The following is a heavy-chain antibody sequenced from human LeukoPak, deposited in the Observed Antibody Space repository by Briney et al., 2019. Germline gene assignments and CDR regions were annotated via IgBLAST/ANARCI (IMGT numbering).Heavy chain of an antibody. D-gene: IGHD3-10*01. J-gene: IGHJ3*02. V-gene: IGHV4-59*08. CDR1: GGSISSYY. CDR2: IYYSGST. Sequence: PSETLSLTCTVSGGSISSYYWSWLRQPPGKGLEWIGYIYYSGSTNYNPSLKSRVTISVDTSKNQFSLKLSSVTAADTAVYYCARRSYGSGSDDAFDIWGQGTMVTVSS. CDR3: ARRSYGSGSDDAFDI.